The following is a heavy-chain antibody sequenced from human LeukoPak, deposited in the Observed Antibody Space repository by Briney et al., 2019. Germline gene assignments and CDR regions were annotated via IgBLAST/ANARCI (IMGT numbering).Heavy chain of an antibody. CDR2: VYYSGTT. V-gene: IGHV4-39*07. D-gene: IGHD6-19*01. CDR3: ARGTLYRGWSYYLDF. CDR1: GDSISFSFYY. J-gene: IGHJ4*02. Sequence: PSETLSLTCSVSGDSISFSFYYWGWLRQPPGKALEWIGSVYYSGTTSYNPSLQSRVTISVDMSKNHFSLRLRSVTAADTAMYYCARGTLYRGWSYYLDFWGQGSQVTVSS.